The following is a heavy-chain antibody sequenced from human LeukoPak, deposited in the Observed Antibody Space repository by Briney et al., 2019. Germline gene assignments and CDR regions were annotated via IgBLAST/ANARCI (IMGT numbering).Heavy chain of an antibody. V-gene: IGHV4-59*01. Sequence: PSETLSLTCTVSGGSISTYYWSWIRQPPGKGLEWIGYIYYTGSTSYNPSLKSRVTMSLDASKNQFSLELNSVTPADTAVYYCARGGNYWPQWWFDPWGRGTLVTVSS. CDR1: GGSISTYY. D-gene: IGHD1-26*01. CDR2: IYYTGST. CDR3: ARGGNYWPQWWFDP. J-gene: IGHJ5*02.